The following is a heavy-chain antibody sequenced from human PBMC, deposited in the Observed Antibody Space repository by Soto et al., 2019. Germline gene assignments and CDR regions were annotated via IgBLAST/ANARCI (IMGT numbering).Heavy chain of an antibody. J-gene: IGHJ4*02. V-gene: IGHV3-66*01. CDR1: GFTVSSNY. CDR2: IYSGGST. CDR3: ATAKLLLPWLFDY. Sequence: EVQLVESGGGLVQPGGSLRLSCAASGFTVSSNYMSWVRQAPGKGLEWVSVIYSGGSTYYADSVKGRFISSRDDSKNTLFLQMNSLRAEDTAVYYCATAKLLLPWLFDYWGQGTLVTVSS. D-gene: IGHD2-15*01.